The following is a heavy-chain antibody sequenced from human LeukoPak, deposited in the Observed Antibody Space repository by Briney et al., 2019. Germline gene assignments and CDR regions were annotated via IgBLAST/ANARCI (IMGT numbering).Heavy chain of an antibody. Sequence: GGSLRLSCAASGFTFYDYAMHWVRQAPGKGLEWVSLISWDGGSTYYADSVKGRFTISRDNSKNSLYLQMNSLRAEDTALYYCAKDLRLVGATMGGIDYWGQGTLVTVSS. J-gene: IGHJ4*02. D-gene: IGHD1-26*01. V-gene: IGHV3-43D*03. CDR3: AKDLRLVGATMGGIDY. CDR1: GFTFYDYA. CDR2: ISWDGGST.